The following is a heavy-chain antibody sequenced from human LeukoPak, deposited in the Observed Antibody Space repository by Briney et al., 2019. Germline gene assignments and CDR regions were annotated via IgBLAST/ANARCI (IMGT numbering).Heavy chain of an antibody. J-gene: IGHJ3*02. CDR3: ASLSTVVTPYAFDI. CDR1: GSSFTSYW. CDR2: IYPGDSDI. D-gene: IGHD4-23*01. V-gene: IGHV5-51*01. Sequence: GESLKISCWDSGSSFTSYWIGWVRQMPGKGLEWMGIIYPGDSDIRYSPSFQGQVTISADKSISTAYLQWSSLKASDTAMYYCASLSTVVTPYAFDIWGQGTMVTVSS.